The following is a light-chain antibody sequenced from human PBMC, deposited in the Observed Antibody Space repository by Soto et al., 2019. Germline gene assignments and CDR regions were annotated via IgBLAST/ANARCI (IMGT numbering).Light chain of an antibody. Sequence: DIQMTQSPSTLSASVGDRVTITCRASQSIDTWLAWYQQKPGKAPKLLIYKASNLGSGVPSRFSGSGSVTDFSLTISSLQPDDFATFFCLKYSSGSPRTFGQGTKVEVK. CDR1: QSIDTW. J-gene: IGKJ1*01. CDR2: KAS. V-gene: IGKV1-5*03. CDR3: LKYSSGSPRT.